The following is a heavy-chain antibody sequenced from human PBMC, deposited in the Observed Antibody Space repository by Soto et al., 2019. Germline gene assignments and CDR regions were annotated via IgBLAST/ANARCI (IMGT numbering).Heavy chain of an antibody. Sequence: SETLSLTCAVYGGSFSGYYWSWIRQPPGKGLEWIGEINHSGSTNYNPSLKSRVTISVDTSKNQFSLKLSSVTAADTAMYYCARESGERYYYYYMDVWGKGTTVTVSS. CDR2: INHSGST. J-gene: IGHJ6*03. V-gene: IGHV4-34*01. D-gene: IGHD1-26*01. CDR1: GGSFSGYY. CDR3: ARESGERYYYYYMDV.